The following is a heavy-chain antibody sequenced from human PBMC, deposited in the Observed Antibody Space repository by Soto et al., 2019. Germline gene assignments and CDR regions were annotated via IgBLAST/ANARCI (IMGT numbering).Heavy chain of an antibody. Sequence: EVQLLESGGGLVQPGGSLRLSCAASGFTFSSHAMSWVRQAPGKGLEWVASIKQDGSEEFFVDSVKGRFTISRDNAKNSLDLQMNSLGAEDTAVYFCVRGRYCSGGSCYLDYWGQGALVTVSS. V-gene: IGHV3-7*01. D-gene: IGHD2-15*01. CDR2: IKQDGSEE. CDR1: GFTFSSHA. CDR3: VRGRYCSGGSCYLDY. J-gene: IGHJ4*02.